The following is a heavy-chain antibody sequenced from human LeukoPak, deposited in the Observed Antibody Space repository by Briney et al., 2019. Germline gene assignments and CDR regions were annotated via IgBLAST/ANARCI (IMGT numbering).Heavy chain of an antibody. CDR3: ARCREYYYDSSGYVY. J-gene: IGHJ4*02. V-gene: IGHV5-10-1*01. CDR1: GYSFTSYW. D-gene: IGHD3-22*01. CDR2: IDPSDSYT. Sequence: GVSLRISCKGSGYSFTSYWISWVRQMPGEGLEWMGRIDPSDSYTNYSPSFQGHVTISADKSISTAYLQWSSLKASDTAMYYCARCREYYYDSSGYVYWGQGTLVTVSS.